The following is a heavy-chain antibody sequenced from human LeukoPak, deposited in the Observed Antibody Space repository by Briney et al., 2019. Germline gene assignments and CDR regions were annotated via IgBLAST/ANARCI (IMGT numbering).Heavy chain of an antibody. D-gene: IGHD5-12*01. Sequence: GGSLRLSCAASGFTFSTYAMSWVRQAPGKGLEWVSAISGTGDSTYYVDSVKGRFTISRDNSKNTLYLQMNSLRAEDTAVYYCARGLRYFDYWGQGTLVTVSS. V-gene: IGHV3-23*01. CDR2: ISGTGDST. CDR3: ARGLRYFDY. CDR1: GFTFSTYA. J-gene: IGHJ4*02.